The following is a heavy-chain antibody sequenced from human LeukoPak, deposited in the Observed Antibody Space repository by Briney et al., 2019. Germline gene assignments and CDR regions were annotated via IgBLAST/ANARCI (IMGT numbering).Heavy chain of an antibody. CDR1: GGSISSYY. D-gene: IGHD2-15*01. V-gene: IGHV4-59*01. J-gene: IGHJ6*02. CDR2: IYYSGST. CDR3: ARQFRYCSGGSCYDYYYGMDV. Sequence: PSETLSLTCTVSGGSISSYYWSWIQQPPGKGLEWIGYIYYSGSTNYNPSLKSRVTISVDTSKNQFSLKLSSVTAADTAVYYCARQFRYCSGGSCYDYYYGMDVWGQGTTVTVSS.